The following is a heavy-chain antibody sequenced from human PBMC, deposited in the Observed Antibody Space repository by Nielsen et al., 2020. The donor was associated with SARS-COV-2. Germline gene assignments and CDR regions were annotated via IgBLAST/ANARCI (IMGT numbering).Heavy chain of an antibody. V-gene: IGHV3-30*04. CDR2: ISHDGSNK. CDR3: AREMTYCSSISCYAFDY. CDR1: GFTFSSYA. Sequence: GESLKISCAASGFTFSSYAIHWVRQAPRKGLEWLAVISHDGSNKYFADAVKGRFTISRDNSKNTLYLQMKSLKPEDTAVYYCAREMTYCSSISCYAFDYWGQGILVTVSS. J-gene: IGHJ4*02. D-gene: IGHD2-2*01.